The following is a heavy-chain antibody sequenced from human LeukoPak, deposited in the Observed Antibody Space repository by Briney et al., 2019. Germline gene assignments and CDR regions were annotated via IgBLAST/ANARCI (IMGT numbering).Heavy chain of an antibody. CDR1: VFTFSTYS. Sequence: GGSLRLSCAASVFTFSTYSMSWVRQAPGKVLEWVASIQQDGSEKYYVDSVKCRFTISRDNSKNKMYLQMTRLNAEDTDVYYCAKDEVVPGYYYTDVWGRGTTVTISS. V-gene: IGHV3-7*01. J-gene: IGHJ6*03. CDR2: IQQDGSEK. CDR3: AKDEVVPGYYYTDV. D-gene: IGHD2-2*01.